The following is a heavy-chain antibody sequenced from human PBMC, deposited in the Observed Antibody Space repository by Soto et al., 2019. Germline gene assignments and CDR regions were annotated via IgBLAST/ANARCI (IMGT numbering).Heavy chain of an antibody. CDR1: GYTFTGYY. J-gene: IGHJ5*02. CDR2: INPNSGGT. D-gene: IGHD2-15*01. V-gene: IGHV1-2*04. Sequence: QVQLVQSGAEVKKPGASVKVSCKASGYTFTGYYMHWVRQAPGQGLEWMGWINPNSGGTNYAQKFQGWVTMTRDTSIRTAYMELSRLGSDDTAVYYCARSQYCSGGSCYSGRTQFDPWGQGTLVTVSS. CDR3: ARSQYCSGGSCYSGRTQFDP.